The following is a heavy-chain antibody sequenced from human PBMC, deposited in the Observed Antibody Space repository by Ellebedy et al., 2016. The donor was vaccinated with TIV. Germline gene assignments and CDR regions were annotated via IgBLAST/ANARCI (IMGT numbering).Heavy chain of an antibody. Sequence: GGSLRLSCVASGFTLGDHYIDWVRKAPGKGLEWVSGISGSGYTTYYADSVKGRFTISRDSSKYTLYLQMNSLRAEDTAVYYCAKVRSNWNYFDYWGQGTLVTGSS. J-gene: IGHJ4*02. V-gene: IGHV3-23*01. D-gene: IGHD1-20*01. CDR2: ISGSGYTT. CDR1: GFTLGDHY. CDR3: AKVRSNWNYFDY.